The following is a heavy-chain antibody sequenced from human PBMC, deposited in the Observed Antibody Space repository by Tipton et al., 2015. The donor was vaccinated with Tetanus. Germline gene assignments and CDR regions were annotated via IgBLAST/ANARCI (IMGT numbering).Heavy chain of an antibody. CDR2: IYHSRSI. D-gene: IGHD3-10*01. J-gene: IGHJ4*02. V-gene: IGHV4-38-2*02. CDR1: GYLISSGYY. Sequence: TLSLTCDVSGYLISSGYYWGWIRQPPGKGLEWIGSIYHSRSIYYSPSLESRVTISVDTSKNQFPRGLNSVTAADTAVYYCARDWDYYGSGSYWRYWGQGLLVTVSS. CDR3: ARDWDYYGSGSYWRY.